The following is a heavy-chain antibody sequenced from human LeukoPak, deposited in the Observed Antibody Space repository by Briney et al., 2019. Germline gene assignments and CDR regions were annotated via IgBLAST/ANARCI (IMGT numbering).Heavy chain of an antibody. CDR2: IHSTGSI. CDR3: VRHNSDWYVEY. CDR1: GASITSNY. J-gene: IGHJ4*02. D-gene: IGHD3-9*01. Sequence: TSETLSLTCSVSGASITSNYWSWIRQPPGQGLEWIGYIHSTGSIKYNPSLKSRATISLDTSKNQFSLKLRSVIAADMAIYYCVRHNSDWYVEYWGRGTLVTVSS. V-gene: IGHV4-59*08.